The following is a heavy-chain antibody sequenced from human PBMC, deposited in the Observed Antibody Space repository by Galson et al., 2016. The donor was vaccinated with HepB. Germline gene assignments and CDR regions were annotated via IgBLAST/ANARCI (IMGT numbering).Heavy chain of an antibody. J-gene: IGHJ4*02. Sequence: SVKVSCKASGYTFTGHNIHWVRQAAGHGLEWMGWINPNSGGTIYAQSFQGRVTMTRDTSISTASMELSRLRSDDTAVYYCARGPLGYYYDRSVSLDFWGQGTLVTVSS. CDR1: GYTFTGHN. CDR2: INPNSGGT. CDR3: ARGPLGYYYDRSVSLDF. V-gene: IGHV1-2*02. D-gene: IGHD3-22*01.